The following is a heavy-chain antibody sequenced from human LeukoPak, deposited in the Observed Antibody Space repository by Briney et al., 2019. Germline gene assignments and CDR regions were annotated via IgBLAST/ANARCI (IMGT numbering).Heavy chain of an antibody. Sequence: GRSLRLSCAASGFTFSSYAMHWVRQAPGKGLEWVAVISYDGSNKYYADSVKGRFTISRDNSKNTLYLQMNSLRAEDTAVYYCARDNREQQLVPPTFDYWGQGTLVTVSS. D-gene: IGHD6-13*01. V-gene: IGHV3-30-3*01. CDR1: GFTFSSYA. CDR2: ISYDGSNK. J-gene: IGHJ4*02. CDR3: ARDNREQQLVPPTFDY.